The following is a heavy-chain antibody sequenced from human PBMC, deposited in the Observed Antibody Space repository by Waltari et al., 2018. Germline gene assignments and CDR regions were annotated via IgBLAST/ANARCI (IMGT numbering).Heavy chain of an antibody. CDR2: IKQDGSEK. CDR3: ARGLHEWLRSVFDY. CDR1: GFTFSSYW. V-gene: IGHV3-7*01. Sequence: EVQLVESGGGLVQPGGSLRLSCAASGFTFSSYWRSWVRQAPGKGLEWLANIKQDGSEKYYVDSVKGRFTISRDNAKNSLYLQMNSLRAEDTAVYYCARGLHEWLRSVFDYWVQGTLVTVSS. J-gene: IGHJ4*02. D-gene: IGHD5-12*01.